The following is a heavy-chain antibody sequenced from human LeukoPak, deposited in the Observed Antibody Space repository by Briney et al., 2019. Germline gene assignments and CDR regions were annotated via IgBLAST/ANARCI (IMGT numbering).Heavy chain of an antibody. J-gene: IGHJ4*02. CDR3: AISTGWYRFDY. V-gene: IGHV1-8*01. Sequence: ASVRVSCKASGYTFTNYDFNWVRQAPGQGLEWLGWMRPNTGDTHSALKFQGRVTMTRDTSITTAYMELSSLASDDTAVYFCAISTGWYRFDYWGQGTKVTVSS. D-gene: IGHD6-19*01. CDR1: GYTFTNYD. CDR2: MRPNTGDT.